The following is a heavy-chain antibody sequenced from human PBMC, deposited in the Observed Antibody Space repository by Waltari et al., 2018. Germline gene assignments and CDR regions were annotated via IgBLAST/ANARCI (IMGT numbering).Heavy chain of an antibody. CDR3: AKDWVTFDY. J-gene: IGHJ4*02. V-gene: IGHV3-23*03. Sequence: EVQLLESGGGLVQPGGSLRLSCAASGFTFSSYAMSWVRQAPGKGLEWVSVIYSGGSTYYADSVQGRFTISRDNSKNTLYLQMNSLRAEDTAVYYCAKDWVTFDYWGQGTLVTVSS. CDR2: IYSGGST. CDR1: GFTFSSYA. D-gene: IGHD2-21*02.